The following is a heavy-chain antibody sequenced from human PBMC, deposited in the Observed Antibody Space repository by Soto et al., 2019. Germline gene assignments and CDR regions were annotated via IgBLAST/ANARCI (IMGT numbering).Heavy chain of an antibody. Sequence: ASVKVSCKASGGTFSSYAISWVRQAPGQGLEWMGGIIPIFGTANYAQKFQGRVTITADESTSTAYMELSSLRSEDTAVYYCARVEGWLADYYYYGMDVWGQGTTVTVSS. D-gene: IGHD6-19*01. CDR1: GGTFSSYA. J-gene: IGHJ6*02. CDR2: IIPIFGTA. CDR3: ARVEGWLADYYYYGMDV. V-gene: IGHV1-69*13.